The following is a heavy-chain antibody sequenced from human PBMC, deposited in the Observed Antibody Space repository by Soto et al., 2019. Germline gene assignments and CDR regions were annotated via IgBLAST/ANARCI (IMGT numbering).Heavy chain of an antibody. J-gene: IGHJ4*02. CDR2: IYLGDSNT. CDR3: ARQEYCSSTACYTVDS. D-gene: IGHD2-2*02. CDR1: GYSFTSDW. V-gene: IGHV5-51*01. Sequence: EVQLVQSGAEVKKPGESLKISCEGSGYSFTSDWIGWVRQMPGKGREWMGIIYLGDSNTRYSPSFQGQVTISADKSISTAYLQWSSPKASDTAIYYCARQEYCSSTACYTVDSWGQGTLVTVSS.